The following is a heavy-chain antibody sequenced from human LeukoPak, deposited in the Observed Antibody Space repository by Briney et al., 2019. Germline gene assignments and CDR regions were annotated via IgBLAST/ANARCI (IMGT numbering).Heavy chain of an antibody. V-gene: IGHV4-34*01. J-gene: IGHJ5*02. Sequence: SETLSLTCAVYGGSFSGYYWSWIRQPPGKGLEWIGEINHSGSTNYNPSLKSRVTISVDTSKNQFSLKLSSVTAAGTAVYYCARVYGSGSYYRRGPFDPWGQGTLVTVSS. CDR3: ARVYGSGSYYRRGPFDP. CDR2: INHSGST. CDR1: GGSFSGYY. D-gene: IGHD3-10*01.